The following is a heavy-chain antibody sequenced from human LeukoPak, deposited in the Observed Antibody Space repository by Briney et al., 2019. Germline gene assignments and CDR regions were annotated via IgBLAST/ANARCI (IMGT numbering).Heavy chain of an antibody. V-gene: IGHV5-51*01. D-gene: IGHD1-14*01. CDR1: GYSFTSYW. CDR2: IYPGNSDT. CDR3: ARVYPHPSGPKPNWFDP. J-gene: IGHJ5*02. Sequence: GESLNISCKCSGYSFTSYWIGWVRQMPGKGLEWMGIIYPGNSDTRYSPSFQGHSTISADKSISTAYLQWSSLKASDTAMYYGARVYPHPSGPKPNWFDPWGQRTLVTVSS.